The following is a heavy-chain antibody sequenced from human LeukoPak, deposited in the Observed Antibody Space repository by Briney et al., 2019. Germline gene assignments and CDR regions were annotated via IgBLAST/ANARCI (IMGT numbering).Heavy chain of an antibody. CDR2: ISGSGGST. CDR1: GFTFSSYA. V-gene: IGHV3-23*01. Sequence: GGSLRLSCAASGFTFSSYAMSWVRQAPGKGLEWVSAISGSGGSTYYADSVKGRFTISRDNSKNTLSLQMNSLRVEDTAMYFCAKDIQLSTWGLGTMVTVSS. J-gene: IGHJ3*01. CDR3: AKDIQLST. D-gene: IGHD5-24*01.